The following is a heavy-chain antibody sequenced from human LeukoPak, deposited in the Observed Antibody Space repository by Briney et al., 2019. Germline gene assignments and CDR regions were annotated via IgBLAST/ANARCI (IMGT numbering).Heavy chain of an antibody. Sequence: PGGPLRLSCAASGFTFSDYYMSWIRRAPGKGLEWVSYISSSGSTIYYADSVKGRFTISRDNAKNSLYLQMNSLRAEDTAAYYCARDRQEMATTNDYYYGMDVWGQGTTVTVSS. J-gene: IGHJ6*02. CDR2: ISSSGSTI. CDR1: GFTFSDYY. D-gene: IGHD5-24*01. CDR3: ARDRQEMATTNDYYYGMDV. V-gene: IGHV3-11*01.